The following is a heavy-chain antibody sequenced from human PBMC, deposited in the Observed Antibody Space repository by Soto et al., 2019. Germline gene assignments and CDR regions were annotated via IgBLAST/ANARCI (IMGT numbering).Heavy chain of an antibody. CDR3: ARDSSSWNCDY. Sequence: EVQLVESGGGLVQPGGSLRLSCAASGFTFSSFSMNWVRQAPGKGLEWLSYITSSSITIYYADSVKGRFTISRDNAKNSLYQQSNSLRDEDTAVYYCARDSSSWNCDYWGQGALVTVSS. D-gene: IGHD6-13*01. CDR2: ITSSSITI. V-gene: IGHV3-48*02. J-gene: IGHJ4*02. CDR1: GFTFSSFS.